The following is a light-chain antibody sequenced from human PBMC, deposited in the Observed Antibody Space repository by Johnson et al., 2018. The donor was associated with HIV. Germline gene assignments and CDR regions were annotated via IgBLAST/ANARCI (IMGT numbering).Light chain of an antibody. V-gene: IGLV1-51*02. J-gene: IGLJ1*01. CDR3: ATWDSRLSAV. Sequence: QSVLTQPPSVSAAPGQTVTISCSGSSSNVGLNYVSWYQQLPGTAPKLLIYQNNKRPSGIPDRFSGSKSGTSATLGITGPQTGDEADYYCATWDSRLSAVFGTGTKVTVL. CDR2: QNN. CDR1: SSNVGLNY.